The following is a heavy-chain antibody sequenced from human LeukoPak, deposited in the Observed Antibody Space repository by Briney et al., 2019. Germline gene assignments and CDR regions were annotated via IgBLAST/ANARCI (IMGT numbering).Heavy chain of an antibody. Sequence: ASVKVSCKASGYTFTGYYMHWVRQAPGQGLEWMGWINTNTGNPTYAQGFTGRFVFSLDTSVSTAYLQISSLKAEDTAVYYCARTSSSWHPGAFDIWGQGTMVTVSS. CDR3: ARTSSSWHPGAFDI. D-gene: IGHD6-13*01. CDR1: GYTFTGYY. V-gene: IGHV7-4-1*02. CDR2: INTNTGNP. J-gene: IGHJ3*02.